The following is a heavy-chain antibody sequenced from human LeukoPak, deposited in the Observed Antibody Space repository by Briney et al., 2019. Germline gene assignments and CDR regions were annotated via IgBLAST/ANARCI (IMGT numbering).Heavy chain of an antibody. CDR2: INHSGST. V-gene: IGHV4-34*01. Sequence: SETLSLTCAVYGGSFSGYYWSWIRQPPGKGLEWIGEINHSGSTNYNPSLKSRVTISVDTSKNQFSLKLSSVTAADTAVYYCAQYYYDSSGWFDPWGQGTLVTVSS. CDR1: GGSFSGYY. J-gene: IGHJ5*02. CDR3: AQYYYDSSGWFDP. D-gene: IGHD3-22*01.